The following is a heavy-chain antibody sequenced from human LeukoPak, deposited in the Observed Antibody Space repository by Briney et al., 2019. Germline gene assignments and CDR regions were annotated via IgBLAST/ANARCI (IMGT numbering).Heavy chain of an antibody. Sequence: GGPLRLSCAASGFTFSSYGMHWVRQAPGKGLEWVALIWYDGSNKYYTDSVKGRLTISRDNSKNTLYLQMNSLRAEDTAIYYCAREGPRGNSQFDYWGQGTLVTVSS. V-gene: IGHV3-33*01. CDR2: IWYDGSNK. J-gene: IGHJ4*02. CDR1: GFTFSSYG. D-gene: IGHD2/OR15-2a*01. CDR3: AREGPRGNSQFDY.